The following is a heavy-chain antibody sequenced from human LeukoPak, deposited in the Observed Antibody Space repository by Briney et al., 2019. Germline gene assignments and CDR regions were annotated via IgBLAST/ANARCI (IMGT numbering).Heavy chain of an antibody. Sequence: PSETLSLTCAVYGGSFSGYYWNWIRQPPGKGLEWIGEINHSGSTNYNRSLKSRVTISVDTSKNQLSLKLSSVTAADTAVYYCARGPTYYYGSGSYVPYWGQGTLVTVSS. D-gene: IGHD3-10*01. V-gene: IGHV4-34*01. CDR2: INHSGST. CDR1: GGSFSGYY. CDR3: ARGPTYYYGSGSYVPY. J-gene: IGHJ4*02.